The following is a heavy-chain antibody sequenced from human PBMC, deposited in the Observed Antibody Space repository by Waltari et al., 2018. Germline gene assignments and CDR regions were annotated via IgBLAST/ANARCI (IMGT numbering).Heavy chain of an antibody. CDR1: EYTFTSSY. D-gene: IGHD2-21*01. J-gene: IGHJ6*02. V-gene: IGHV1-46*01. CDR2: INPSGGST. CDR3: ALDTGALWMDV. Sequence: QVQLVQSGAEVKRPGASVKISCKTSEYTFTSSYIHWVRQAPGQGLAWMGRINPSGGSTIYAQKFQGRVTMTRDTSTSTVYMELSSLRSEDTAVYYCALDTGALWMDVWGQGTTVTVSS.